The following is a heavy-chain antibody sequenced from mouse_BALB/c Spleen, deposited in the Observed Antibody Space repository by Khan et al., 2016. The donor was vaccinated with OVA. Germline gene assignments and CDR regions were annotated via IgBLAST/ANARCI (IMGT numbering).Heavy chain of an antibody. CDR1: ESTFTNYG. Sequence: QIQLVQSGPELKKPGETVKISCKASESTFTNYGMNWVKQAPGKGLKWMGWINTYTGEPTYADDFKGRFAFSLETSASTAYLQINDLKNEETATYFCTRRNDRYDRHFDVWGAGTTVTVSS. CDR2: INTYTGEP. V-gene: IGHV9-3-1*01. J-gene: IGHJ1*01. D-gene: IGHD2-14*01. CDR3: TRRNDRYDRHFDV.